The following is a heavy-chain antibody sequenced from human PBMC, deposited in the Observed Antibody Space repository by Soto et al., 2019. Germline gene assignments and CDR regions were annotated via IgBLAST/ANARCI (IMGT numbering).Heavy chain of an antibody. CDR1: GFTFSSYG. CDR2: IWYDGSNK. CDR3: ARGPIYDSSGYAHLDY. Sequence: QVQLVESGGGVVQPGRSLRLSCAASGFTFSSYGMHWVRQAPGKGLEWVAVIWYDGSNKYYADSVKGRFTISRDNSKNTLYLQMNNLRAEDTAVYYCARGPIYDSSGYAHLDYWGQGTLVTVSS. V-gene: IGHV3-33*01. D-gene: IGHD3-22*01. J-gene: IGHJ4*02.